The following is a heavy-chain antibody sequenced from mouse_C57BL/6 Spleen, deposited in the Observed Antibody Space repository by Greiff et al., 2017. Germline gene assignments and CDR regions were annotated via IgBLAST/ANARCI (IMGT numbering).Heavy chain of an antibody. Sequence: VTLKQSGPGLVQPSQSLSITCPVSGFSLTSYGVHWVRQSPGKGLEWLGVIWSGGSTDYNAAFISRLSISKDNSKSQVFFKMNSLQADDTAIYYCARNDGYYGYFDYWGQGTTLTVSS. CDR1: GFSLTSYG. J-gene: IGHJ2*01. D-gene: IGHD2-3*01. V-gene: IGHV2-2*01. CDR3: ARNDGYYGYFDY. CDR2: IWSGGST.